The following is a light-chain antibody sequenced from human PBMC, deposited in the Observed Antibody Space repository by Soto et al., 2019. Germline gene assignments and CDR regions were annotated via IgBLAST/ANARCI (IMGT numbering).Light chain of an antibody. CDR2: GVS. CDR1: QRISHKY. Sequence: EIVLTQSPGILSLSPGERATLSCRTSQRISHKYLAWYQQKPGQAPRLLIHGVSSRATGIPDRFSGSGSGTDFTLTISTLEPEDFAVYYCQLYSGSPWTFGQGTKVEIK. V-gene: IGKV3-20*01. J-gene: IGKJ1*01. CDR3: QLYSGSPWT.